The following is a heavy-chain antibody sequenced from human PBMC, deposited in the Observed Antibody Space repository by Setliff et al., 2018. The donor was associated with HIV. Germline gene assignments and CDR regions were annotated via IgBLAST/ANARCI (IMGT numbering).Heavy chain of an antibody. V-gene: IGHV4-59*01. Sequence: SETLSLTCTVSGGSISSYYWSWIRQPPGKGLEWIGYIYYSGSTNYNPSLKSRVTISVDTSKNQFSLKLSSVTAADTAVYYCARGYGTKYYYYYYMDVWGKGTTVTVSS. CDR1: GGSISSYY. CDR2: IYYSGST. J-gene: IGHJ6*03. D-gene: IGHD1-7*01. CDR3: ARGYGTKYYYYYYMDV.